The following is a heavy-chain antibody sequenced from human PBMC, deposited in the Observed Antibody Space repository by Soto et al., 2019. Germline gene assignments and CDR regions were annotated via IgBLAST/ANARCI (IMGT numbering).Heavy chain of an antibody. CDR2: INHSGST. CDR1: GSSFTVYY. CDR3: ARWRDGYNFDY. Sequence: SDTLSLIFAINGSSFTVYYWSWIRQPPGKGLEWIGEINHSGSTNYNPSLKSRVTISVDTSKNQFSLKLSSVTAADTAVYYCARWRDGYNFDYWGQG. V-gene: IGHV4-34*01. J-gene: IGHJ4*02. D-gene: IGHD5-12*01.